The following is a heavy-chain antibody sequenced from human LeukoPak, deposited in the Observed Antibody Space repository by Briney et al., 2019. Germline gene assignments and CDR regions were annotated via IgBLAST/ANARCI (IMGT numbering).Heavy chain of an antibody. Sequence: GASVKVSCKVSGYTLTELSMHWVRQAPGKGLEWMGGFDPEDGETIYAQKFQGRVTMTEDTSTDTAYMELSSLRSEDTAVYYCATGLLKYYDILTGGGFDPWGQGTLVTVSS. J-gene: IGHJ5*02. CDR2: FDPEDGET. CDR1: GYTLTELS. CDR3: ATGLLKYYDILTGGGFDP. D-gene: IGHD3-9*01. V-gene: IGHV1-24*01.